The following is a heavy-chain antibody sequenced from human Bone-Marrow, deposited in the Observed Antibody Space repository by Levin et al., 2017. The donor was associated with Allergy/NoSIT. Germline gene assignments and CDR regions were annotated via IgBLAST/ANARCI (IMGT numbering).Heavy chain of an antibody. V-gene: IGHV3-48*04. J-gene: IGHJ6*02. CDR2: TNGGSNTI. D-gene: IGHD3-9*01. Sequence: PGGSLRLSCAASGFTFSDYSMNWVRQAPGKGLEWVSYTNGGSNTIYYADSVKGRFTIPRDNARNSLYLQMNSLRVEDTAVYYCARAGQELLGDDGLFYYYYYGLDVGGQGTTVTVSS. CDR1: GFTFSDYS. CDR3: ARAGQELLGDDGLFYYYYYGLDV.